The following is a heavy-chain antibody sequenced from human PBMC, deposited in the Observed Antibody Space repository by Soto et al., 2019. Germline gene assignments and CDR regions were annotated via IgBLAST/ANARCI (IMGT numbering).Heavy chain of an antibody. CDR3: VRDHNWAFDY. Sequence: ETLSLTCLVSGASIISSDWWIWVRQTPGKGLEWLSYIGTSSATISYADSVKGRFTISRDNAKNSLYLQMNSLREEDTALYYCVRDHNWAFDYWGQGALVTVSS. V-gene: IGHV3-48*02. CDR1: GASIISSDW. J-gene: IGHJ4*02. CDR2: IGTSSATI. D-gene: IGHD3-16*01.